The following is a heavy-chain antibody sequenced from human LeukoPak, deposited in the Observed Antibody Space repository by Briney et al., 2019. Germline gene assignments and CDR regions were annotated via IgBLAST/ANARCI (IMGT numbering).Heavy chain of an antibody. J-gene: IGHJ4*02. CDR2: INPSGGST. CDR3: ACSGYSYGYVNY. Sequence: ASVKVSCKASGYTFTGYYMHWVRQAPGQGLEWMGIINPSGGSTSYAQKFQGRVTMTRDMSTSTVYMELSSLRSEDTAVYYCACSGYSYGYVNYWGQGTLVTVSS. D-gene: IGHD5-18*01. V-gene: IGHV1-46*01. CDR1: GYTFTGYY.